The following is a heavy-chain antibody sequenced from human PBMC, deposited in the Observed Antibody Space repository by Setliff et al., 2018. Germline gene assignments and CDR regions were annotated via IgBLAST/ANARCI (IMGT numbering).Heavy chain of an antibody. CDR2: IIPMFGT. CDR3: AGGQPLVRKYYYYMDV. J-gene: IGHJ6*03. V-gene: IGHV1-69*13. CDR1: GGTFSSYV. D-gene: IGHD3-10*01. Sequence: VASVKVSCKASGGTFSSYVISWVREAPGQGPEWMGGIIPMFGTNYAQKFQGRVTITADESTSTAYMELSSLGSEDTAVYYCAGGQPLVRKYYYYMDVWGKGTTVTVSS.